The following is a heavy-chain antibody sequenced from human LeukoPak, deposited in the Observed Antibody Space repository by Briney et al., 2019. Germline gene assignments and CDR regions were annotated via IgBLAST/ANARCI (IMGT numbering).Heavy chain of an antibody. Sequence: GGSLRLSCAASALSFSSDEMNWVRQAPGKGLEWVSYISSSGSIIYYADSVKGRFTISRDNAKNSLYLQMNSLRAEDTAVYYCARHSGNYCFDYWGQGILVTVSS. D-gene: IGHD3-10*01. CDR1: ALSFSSDE. CDR3: ARHSGNYCFDY. J-gene: IGHJ4*02. V-gene: IGHV3-48*03. CDR2: ISSSGSII.